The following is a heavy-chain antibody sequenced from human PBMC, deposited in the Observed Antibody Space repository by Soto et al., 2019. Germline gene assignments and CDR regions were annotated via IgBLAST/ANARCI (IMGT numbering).Heavy chain of an antibody. CDR2: IDWNDDK. Sequence: GSGPTLVNPTQTLTLTCTFSGSSLSGGGVGVGWIRQPPGKALEWVALIDWNDDKRYSPSLKSRLTITKDTSKTQVVLTMTNMDPEDTATYYCAHKMDTVDWFGPWGRGTLVTV. CDR3: AHKMDTVDWFGP. D-gene: IGHD5-18*01. V-gene: IGHV2-5*01. CDR1: GSSLSGGGVG. J-gene: IGHJ5*02.